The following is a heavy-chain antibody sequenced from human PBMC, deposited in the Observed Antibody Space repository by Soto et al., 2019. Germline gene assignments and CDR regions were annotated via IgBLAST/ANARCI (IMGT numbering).Heavy chain of an antibody. CDR2: IDPGSGNP. V-gene: IGHV1-3*01. CDR3: TRDLNGGNPFDY. CDR1: GYTLTNYA. Sequence: QVQLVQSGAEVKKPGASVRVSCKASGYTLTNYAIHWVRQAAGQRLEWLAWIDPGSGNPTYSQKFQGRITLSRDNSASTFYMDVSSLTSEDTAVYFCTRDLNGGNPFDYWGQGTLVTVSS. J-gene: IGHJ4*02. D-gene: IGHD2-8*01.